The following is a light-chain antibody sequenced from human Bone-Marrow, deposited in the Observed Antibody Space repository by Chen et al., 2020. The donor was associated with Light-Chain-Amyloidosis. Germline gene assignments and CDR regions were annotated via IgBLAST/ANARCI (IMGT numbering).Light chain of an antibody. CDR2: AVS. V-gene: IGLV2-14*01. CDR3: SSFTSSSSYV. Sequence: QSALTQPASESGSPGQSITISCTRNSGHVGTYNYVSWYQQHPGKAHKVMIYAVSNRPSGVSNRFSGSKSGNTASLTISGLQAEDEDDYYCSSFTSSSSYVFGPGTKVTVL. CDR1: SGHVGTYNY. J-gene: IGLJ1*01.